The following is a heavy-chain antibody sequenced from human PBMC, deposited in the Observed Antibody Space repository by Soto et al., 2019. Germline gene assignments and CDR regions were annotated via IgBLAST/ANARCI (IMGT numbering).Heavy chain of an antibody. CDR3: GGGYTDAFDI. J-gene: IGHJ3*02. Sequence: GGFLRLSCAASGFTFSSYWMHWVRQAPGKGLVWVSRINSDGSSTSYADSVKGRFTISRDNAKNTLYLQMNSLRAEDTAVYYWGGGYTDAFDIWGQGTMVTVSS. V-gene: IGHV3-74*01. D-gene: IGHD1-1*01. CDR2: INSDGSST. CDR1: GFTFSSYW.